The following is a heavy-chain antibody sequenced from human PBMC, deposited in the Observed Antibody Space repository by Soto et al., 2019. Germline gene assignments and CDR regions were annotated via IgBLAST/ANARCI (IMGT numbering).Heavy chain of an antibody. CDR3: ARVLTTVLNFDY. J-gene: IGHJ4*02. CDR2: IYYSGST. Sequence: PSETLSLTCTVSGGSISSGDYYWSWIRQPPGKGLEWIGYIYYSGSTYYNPSLKSRVTISVDTSKNQFSLKLSSVTAADTAVYYCARVLTTVLNFDYWGQGTLVTVSS. D-gene: IGHD4-17*01. CDR1: GGSISSGDYY. V-gene: IGHV4-30-4*01.